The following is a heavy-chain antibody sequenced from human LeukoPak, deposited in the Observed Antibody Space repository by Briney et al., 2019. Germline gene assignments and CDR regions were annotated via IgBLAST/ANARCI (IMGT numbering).Heavy chain of an antibody. CDR2: IHNSGIT. Sequence: PSETLSLTCSVSDESTRSHYWGWVRQPPGKGLEWIAYIHNSGITNYNPFLKSRVTISVDTPKNQFSLKLSSVTAADTAIYYCVAMFSSDYFDLWGQGILVPVSS. CDR1: DESTRSHY. V-gene: IGHV4-59*03. CDR3: VAMFSSDYFDL. D-gene: IGHD3-22*01. J-gene: IGHJ4*02.